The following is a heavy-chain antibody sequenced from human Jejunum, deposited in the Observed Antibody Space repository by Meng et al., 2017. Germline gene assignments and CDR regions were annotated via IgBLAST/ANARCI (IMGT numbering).Heavy chain of an antibody. CDR3: AREGIAVAGPDY. J-gene: IGHJ4*02. CDR1: GYTFTSYA. Sequence: QVQLVPSGVEVKKPGASVKVSCKASGYTFTSYAMHWVRQAPGQRLEWMGWINAGNGNTKYSQKFQGRVTITRDTSASTAYMELSSLRSEDTAVYYCAREGIAVAGPDYWGQGTLVTVSS. CDR2: INAGNGNT. V-gene: IGHV1-3*01. D-gene: IGHD6-19*01.